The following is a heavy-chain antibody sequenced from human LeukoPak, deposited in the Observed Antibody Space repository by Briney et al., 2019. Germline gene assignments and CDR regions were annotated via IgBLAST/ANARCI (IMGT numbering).Heavy chain of an antibody. CDR3: ARSYDYVWGSYRPFDY. V-gene: IGHV4-34*01. CDR2: INHSGST. D-gene: IGHD3-16*02. Sequence: SETLSLTCTVSGDSISGYYWSWIRQPPGKGLEWIGEINHSGSTNYNPSLKSRVTISVDTSKNQFSLKLSSVTAADTAVYYCARSYDYVWGSYRPFDYWGQGTLVTVSS. CDR1: GDSISGYY. J-gene: IGHJ4*02.